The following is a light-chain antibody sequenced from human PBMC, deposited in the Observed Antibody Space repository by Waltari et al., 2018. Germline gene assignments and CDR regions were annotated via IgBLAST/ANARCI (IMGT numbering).Light chain of an antibody. CDR1: QTVDKY. Sequence: DIQMTQSPSSLSASVGDRVTITCRASQTVDKYLNWYQKKPGKAPKHLIYTASRFQSGVPSRFSGSGSGTDCTLTINSLQPEDFATYYCQQSYFAPWTFGQGTKVESK. CDR3: QQSYFAPWT. J-gene: IGKJ1*01. CDR2: TAS. V-gene: IGKV1-39*01.